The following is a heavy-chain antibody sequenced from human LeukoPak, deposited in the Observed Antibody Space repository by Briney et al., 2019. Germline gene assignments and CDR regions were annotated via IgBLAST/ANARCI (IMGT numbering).Heavy chain of an antibody. V-gene: IGHV4-39*07. CDR1: GGSISSGSYY. Sequence: SETLSLTCTVSGGSISSGSYYWGWIRQPPGKGLEWIGSIYYSGSTYYNPSLKSRVTISVDTSKNQFSLKLSSVTAADTAVYYCARVVPRSGSYNWFDPWGQGTLVTVSS. J-gene: IGHJ5*02. CDR2: IYYSGST. CDR3: ARVVPRSGSYNWFDP. D-gene: IGHD3-10*01.